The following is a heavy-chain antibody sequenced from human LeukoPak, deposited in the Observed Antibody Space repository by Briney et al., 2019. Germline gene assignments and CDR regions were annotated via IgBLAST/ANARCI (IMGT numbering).Heavy chain of an antibody. CDR2: INWNGGST. D-gene: IGHD6-19*01. V-gene: IGHV3-20*04. CDR3: ARDPIAVAGTAFDI. Sequence: GGSLRLSCAASGFTFDDYGMSWVRQAPGKGLEWVSGINWNGGSTGYAGSVKGRFTISRDNAKNSLYLQMNSLRAEDTALYYCARDPIAVAGTAFDIWGQGTMVTVSS. J-gene: IGHJ3*02. CDR1: GFTFDDYG.